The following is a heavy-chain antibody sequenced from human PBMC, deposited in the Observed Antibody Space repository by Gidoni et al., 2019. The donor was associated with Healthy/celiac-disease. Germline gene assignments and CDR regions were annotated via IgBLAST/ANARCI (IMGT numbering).Heavy chain of an antibody. Sequence: EVQLLESGGGLVQPGGSLRLSCAASGFSFSNYAMNWVRQAPGKGLEWVSVISFTAGSTSYADSVKGRFTVSRDNSKNTLYLQMDSLRAEDTAVYYCVKVSGTPMATAFLDYWGQGTLVTVSS. V-gene: IGHV3-23*01. CDR2: ISFTAGST. CDR3: VKVSGTPMATAFLDY. J-gene: IGHJ4*02. D-gene: IGHD5-18*01. CDR1: GFSFSNYA.